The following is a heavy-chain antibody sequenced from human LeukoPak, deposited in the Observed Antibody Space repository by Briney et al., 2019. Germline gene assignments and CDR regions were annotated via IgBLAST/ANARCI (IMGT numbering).Heavy chain of an antibody. Sequence: ASVKVSCKASGYTFTDHFMHWMRQAPGQGLEWVGEINPYNGITKYAWRFQGRVSITRDTSISTAFMEVSRLPSDDTAVYYCARDNSLNDFDYWGQGTLVTVAS. CDR2: INPYNGIT. CDR1: GYTFTDHF. J-gene: IGHJ4*02. V-gene: IGHV1-2*02. D-gene: IGHD1-1*01. CDR3: ARDNSLNDFDY.